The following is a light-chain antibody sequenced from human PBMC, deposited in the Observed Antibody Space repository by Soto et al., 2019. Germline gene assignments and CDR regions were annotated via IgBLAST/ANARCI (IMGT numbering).Light chain of an antibody. CDR2: EVS. V-gene: IGLV2-8*01. Sequence: QSVLTQPPSASGSPGQSGTISFTGTSSDIGAYIYVSWYQQHPGKAPKLMISEVSRRPSGVPERFSGSKSGNTASLTVSGLQADDEAHYYCSSYVGSNNFVFGTGTKVTVL. J-gene: IGLJ1*01. CDR1: SSDIGAYIY. CDR3: SSYVGSNNFV.